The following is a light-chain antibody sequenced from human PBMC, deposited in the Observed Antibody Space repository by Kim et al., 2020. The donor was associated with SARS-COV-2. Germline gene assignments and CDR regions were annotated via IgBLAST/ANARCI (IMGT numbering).Light chain of an antibody. CDR1: NIESKS. J-gene: IGLJ2*01. CDR3: QVWDSSSVHRV. V-gene: IGLV3-21*04. Sequence: SYELTQPPSVSVAPGKTASITRAGDNIESKSVHWYQQKPGQAPVLVISYDSDRPSGIPERLSGSNSDNTATLTISEVEAGDEADYYCQVWDSSSVHRVFGGGTQLTVL. CDR2: YDS.